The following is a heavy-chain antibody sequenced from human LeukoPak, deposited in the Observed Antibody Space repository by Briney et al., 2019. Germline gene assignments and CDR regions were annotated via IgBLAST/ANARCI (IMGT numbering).Heavy chain of an antibody. CDR2: IYYSGST. D-gene: IGHD4-17*01. CDR3: ARQRADYGDARFDY. V-gene: IGHV4-39*01. J-gene: IGHJ4*02. CDR1: GGSISSTSYY. Sequence: SETLSLTCTVSGGSISSTSYYWGWIRQPPGKGLEWIGSIYYSGSTHYNPSLKSRVTISVDTSKNQFSLKLSSVTAADTAVYYCARQRADYGDARFDYWGQGTLVTVSS.